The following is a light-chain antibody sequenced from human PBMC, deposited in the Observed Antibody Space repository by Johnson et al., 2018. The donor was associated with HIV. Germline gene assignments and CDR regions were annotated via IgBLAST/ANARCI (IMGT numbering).Light chain of an antibody. V-gene: IGLV1-51*01. CDR1: SSNIGNTY. CDR2: DNN. CDR3: GTWDSSLSAGV. Sequence: QSVLTQPPSVSAAPGQKVTISCSGSSSNIGNTYVSWYQQLPGTAPNLLIYDNNKRPSGIPDRFSGSKSGTSATLGITGLQTGDEADYYCGTWDSSLSAGVFGTGTKVTVL. J-gene: IGLJ1*01.